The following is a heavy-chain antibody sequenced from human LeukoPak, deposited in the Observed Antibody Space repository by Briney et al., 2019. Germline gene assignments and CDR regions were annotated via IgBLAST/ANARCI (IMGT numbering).Heavy chain of an antibody. CDR1: DFSFITYA. V-gene: IGHV3-23*01. CDR3: AKQYNWNYGPIAY. J-gene: IGHJ4*02. CDR2: ISGSGGST. D-gene: IGHD1-7*01. Sequence: GGSLRLSCAASDFSFITYAMSWVRQAPGKGLEWVSAISGSGGSTYYADSVKGRFTISRDNSKNTLYLQMNSLRAEDTAVYYCAKQYNWNYGPIAYWGQGTLVTVSS.